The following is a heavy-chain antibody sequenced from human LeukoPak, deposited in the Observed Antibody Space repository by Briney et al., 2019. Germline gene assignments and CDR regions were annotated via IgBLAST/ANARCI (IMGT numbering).Heavy chain of an antibody. CDR2: IKQDGTEK. CDR1: GFTFNIYW. D-gene: IGHD4-11*01. J-gene: IGHJ4*02. Sequence: GGSLRLSCAASGFTFNIYWMTWVRQAPGKGLEWVANIKQDGTEKYYVDSVKGRFTISGDNAKNSLYLQMNSLRAEDTAVYYCARVASNYDFDYWGQGTLVTVSS. V-gene: IGHV3-7*01. CDR3: ARVASNYDFDY.